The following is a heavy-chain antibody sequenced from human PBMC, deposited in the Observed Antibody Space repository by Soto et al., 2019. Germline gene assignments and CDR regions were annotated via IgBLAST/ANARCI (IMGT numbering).Heavy chain of an antibody. CDR2: IRGRAATP. CDR3: ANDRDYFDY. Sequence: EVQLLDSGGGLVQPGGSLRLSCAASGFAFSDYAMNWVRQAPGKGLEWVSSIRGRAATPYYADAVKGRFTISRHNSRNMLFLQMNSLRAEDTAVYYCANDRDYFDYWGQGTLVTVSS. V-gene: IGHV3-23*01. CDR1: GFAFSDYA. J-gene: IGHJ4*02.